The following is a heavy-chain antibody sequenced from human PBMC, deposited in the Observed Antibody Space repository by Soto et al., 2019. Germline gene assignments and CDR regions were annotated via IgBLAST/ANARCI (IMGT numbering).Heavy chain of an antibody. CDR1: GYTFTSYA. CDR3: ARDGDRGWSRLNWFDP. J-gene: IGHJ5*02. V-gene: IGHV1-3*01. D-gene: IGHD6-19*01. Sequence: ASVKVSCKASGYTFTSYAMHWVRQAPGQRLEWMGWINAGNGNTKYSQKFQGRVTITRDTSASTAYMELSSLRSEDTAVYYCARDGDRGWSRLNWFDPWGQGXLVPVYS. CDR2: INAGNGNT.